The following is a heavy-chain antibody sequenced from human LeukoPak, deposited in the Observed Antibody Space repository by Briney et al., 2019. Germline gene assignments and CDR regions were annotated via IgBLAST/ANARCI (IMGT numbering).Heavy chain of an antibody. J-gene: IGHJ6*02. CDR1: GYTFTSYG. D-gene: IGHD4-17*01. Sequence: EASVKVSCKASGYTFTSYGISWVRQAPGQGLEGMGWISAYNGNTNYAQKLQGRVTMTTDTSTSTAYMELSRLRSDDTAVYYCARGNAYGDYASLMDPLDYYYYGMDVWGQGTTVTVSS. CDR2: ISAYNGNT. CDR3: ARGNAYGDYASLMDPLDYYYYGMDV. V-gene: IGHV1-18*01.